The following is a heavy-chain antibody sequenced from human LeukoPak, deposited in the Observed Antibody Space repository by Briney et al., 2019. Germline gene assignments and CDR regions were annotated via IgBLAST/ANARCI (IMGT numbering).Heavy chain of an antibody. CDR3: AKDTGRPTDAITMEDNTFDI. J-gene: IGHJ3*02. V-gene: IGHV3-9*01. CDR1: GFTFDDHG. Sequence: GRSLRLSCAASGFTFDDHGMHWVRQAPGKGLEWVSGISCSSGIIGYADSVKGRFTISRDNAKNSLYLQMDSLRAEDTALYYCAKDTGRPTDAITMEDNTFDIWGQGTMVTVSS. D-gene: IGHD3-3*01. CDR2: ISCSSGII.